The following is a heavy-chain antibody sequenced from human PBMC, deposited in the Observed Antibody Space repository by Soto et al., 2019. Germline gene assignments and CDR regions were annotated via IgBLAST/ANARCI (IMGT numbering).Heavy chain of an antibody. CDR1: GFTFDDSG. J-gene: IGHJ3*02. D-gene: IGHD5-12*01. V-gene: IGHV3-20*04. CDR2: INWNGGST. Sequence: LRLSCAASGFTFDDSGMSWVRQAPGTGLEWVSGINWNGGSTGYADSVKGRFTISRDNAKNSLYLQMNSLRAEDTALYYCARVPPGGYSGYDSAFDIWGQGTMVTVSS. CDR3: ARVPPGGYSGYDSAFDI.